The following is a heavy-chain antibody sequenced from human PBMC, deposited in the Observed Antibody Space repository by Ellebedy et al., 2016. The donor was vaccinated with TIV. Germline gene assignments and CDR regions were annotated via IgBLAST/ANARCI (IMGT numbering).Heavy chain of an antibody. CDR2: LSSSSSYI. V-gene: IGHV3-21*01. CDR1: GFTFSSYG. CDR3: ARDLGPWRDYYYYGMDV. Sequence: GESLKISXAASGFTFSSYGMNWVRQAPGKGLEWVSSLSSSSSYIYYADSVKGRFTISRDNAKNSLYLQMNSLRAEDTAVYYCARDLGPWRDYYYYGMDVWGQGTTVTVSS. D-gene: IGHD3-16*01. J-gene: IGHJ6*02.